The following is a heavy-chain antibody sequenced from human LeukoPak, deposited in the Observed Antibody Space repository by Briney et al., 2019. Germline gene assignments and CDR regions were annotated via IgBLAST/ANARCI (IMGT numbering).Heavy chain of an antibody. D-gene: IGHD3-22*01. CDR3: VRDWGYDSSGYWQKYFDT. CDR1: GFTFSSYA. Sequence: PGGSLRLSCAASGFTFSSYAMSWVRQAPGKGLEWVSSISGSGGSTSYADSVKGRFTISRDNAKNTLYLQMNSLRAEDTAVYYCVRDWGYDSSGYWQKYFDTWGQGTLVTVSS. J-gene: IGHJ4*02. V-gene: IGHV3-23*01. CDR2: ISGSGGST.